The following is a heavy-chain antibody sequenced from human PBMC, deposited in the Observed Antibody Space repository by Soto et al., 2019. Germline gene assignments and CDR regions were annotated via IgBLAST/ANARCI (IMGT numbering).Heavy chain of an antibody. D-gene: IGHD6-13*01. CDR1: GGSFVGYY. CDR2: INHSGST. V-gene: IGHV4-34*01. Sequence: SETMSVTCAVEGGSFVGYYWTWILQHTGTGLEWIGEINHSGSTNYNPSLKSRVTISVDTSKNQFSLKLTSVTAADTAVYYCARTSAAGKYYYGMDVWGQGTTVTVSS. J-gene: IGHJ6*02. CDR3: ARTSAAGKYYYGMDV.